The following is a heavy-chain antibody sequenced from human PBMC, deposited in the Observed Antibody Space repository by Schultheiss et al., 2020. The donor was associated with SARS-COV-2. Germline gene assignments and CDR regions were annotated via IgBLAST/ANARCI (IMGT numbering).Heavy chain of an antibody. CDR3: ASWVRGAMDGWFDP. Sequence: SETLSLTCAVYGGSFSGYYWSWIRQPPGKGLEWIGEINHSGSTNYNPSLKSRVTISVDTSKNQFSLKLSSVTAADTAVYYCASWVRGAMDGWFDPWGQGTLVTVSS. CDR2: INHSGST. V-gene: IGHV4-34*01. D-gene: IGHD3-10*01. CDR1: GGSFSGYY. J-gene: IGHJ5*02.